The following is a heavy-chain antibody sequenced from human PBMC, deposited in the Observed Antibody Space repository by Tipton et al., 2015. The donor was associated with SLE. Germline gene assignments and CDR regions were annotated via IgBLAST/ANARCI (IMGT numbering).Heavy chain of an antibody. CDR1: GFTFSSYA. Sequence: GSLRLSCAASGFTFSSYAMSGVRQAPGKGLEWVSAMIGSGGSPYYADPVKGRFTISRDNSKNTLYLQMNSLRAEDTAVYYCATTDGDYFRYYYCMDGLGKGTTVTVSS. CDR3: ATTDGDYFRYYYCMDG. CDR2: MIGSGGSP. J-gene: IGHJ6*03. V-gene: IGHV3-23*01. D-gene: IGHD4-17*01.